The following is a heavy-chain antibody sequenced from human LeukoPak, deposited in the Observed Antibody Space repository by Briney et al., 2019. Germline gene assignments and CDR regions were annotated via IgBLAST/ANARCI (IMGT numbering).Heavy chain of an antibody. D-gene: IGHD3-10*01. CDR2: INSDGSST. J-gene: IGHJ6*02. CDR3: ASWGYYGPGKLGMDV. CDR1: GFTFSSYW. Sequence: PGGSLRLSCAASGFTFSSYWMHWVRQVPGKGLVWVSRINSDGSSTSYADSVKGRFTISRDNAKNTLYLQMNSLRAEDTAVYYCASWGYYGPGKLGMDVWGQGTTVTVSS. V-gene: IGHV3-74*01.